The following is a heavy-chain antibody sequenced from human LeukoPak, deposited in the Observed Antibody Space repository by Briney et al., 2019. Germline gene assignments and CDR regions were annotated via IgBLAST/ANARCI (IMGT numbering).Heavy chain of an antibody. CDR3: AKDRVYSGYELDY. J-gene: IGHJ4*02. D-gene: IGHD5-12*01. CDR2: ISYDGSNK. Sequence: GGSLRLSCAASGFTFSSYGMHWVRQAPGKELEWVAVISYDGSNKYYADSVKGRFTISRDNSKNTLYLQMNSLRAEDTAVYYCAKDRVYSGYELDYWGQGTLVTVSS. CDR1: GFTFSSYG. V-gene: IGHV3-30*18.